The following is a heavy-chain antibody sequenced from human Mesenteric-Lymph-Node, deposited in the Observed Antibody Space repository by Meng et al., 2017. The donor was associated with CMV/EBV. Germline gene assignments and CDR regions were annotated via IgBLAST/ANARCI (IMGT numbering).Heavy chain of an antibody. V-gene: IGHV3-23*01. Sequence: GESLKISCAASGFTFSSYAMSWVRQAPGKGLEWVSAISGSGGSTYYADSVKGRFTISRDNSKNTLYLQMNSLRAEDTAVYYCAKVRTWGVIPYWGQGTLVTVSS. CDR3: AKVRTWGVIPY. CDR1: GFTFSSYA. CDR2: ISGSGGST. J-gene: IGHJ4*02. D-gene: IGHD2-21*01.